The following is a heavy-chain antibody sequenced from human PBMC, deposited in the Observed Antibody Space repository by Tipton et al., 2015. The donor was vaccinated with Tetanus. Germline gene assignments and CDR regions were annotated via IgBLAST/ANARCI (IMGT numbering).Heavy chain of an antibody. V-gene: IGHV4-4*07. CDR3: ARDLYETPYYYYYGMDV. Sequence: TLSLTCTVSGGSISSYYWSWIRQPPGKGLEWIGRIYTSGSTNYNPSLKSRVTMSADTSKNQFSLKLSSVTAADTAVYYCARDLYETPYYYYYGMDVWGQGTTVTVSS. J-gene: IGHJ6*02. D-gene: IGHD5/OR15-5a*01. CDR2: IYTSGST. CDR1: GGSISSYY.